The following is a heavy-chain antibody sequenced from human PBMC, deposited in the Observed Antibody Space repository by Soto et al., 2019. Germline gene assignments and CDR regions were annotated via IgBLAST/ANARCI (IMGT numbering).Heavy chain of an antibody. D-gene: IGHD3-9*01. V-gene: IGHV4-59*01. CDR3: ARSPTTPNFDRLLSYYYYMDV. J-gene: IGHJ6*03. CDR1: GGSISSYY. CDR2: IYYSGST. Sequence: SETMSLTCTVSGGSISSYYWSWIRQPPGEGLEWIGYIYYSGSTNYNPSLKSRVTISVDTSKNQFSLKLSSVTAADTAVYYCARSPTTPNFDRLLSYYYYMDVWGKGTTVTVSS.